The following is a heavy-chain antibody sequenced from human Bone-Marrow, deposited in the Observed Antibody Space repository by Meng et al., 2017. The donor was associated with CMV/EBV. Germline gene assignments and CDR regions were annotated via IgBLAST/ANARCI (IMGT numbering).Heavy chain of an antibody. V-gene: IGHV4-59*01. CDR2: IYYSGST. D-gene: IGHD5-18*01. Sequence: SETRSLTCTLAGGSISSYYWSWIRQPAGKGLEWIGYIYYSGSTNYNPSLKSRVTISVDTSKNQFSLKLSSVTAADTAVYYCARADTAMVNGMDVWGQGTTVTVSS. CDR1: GGSISSYY. J-gene: IGHJ6*02. CDR3: ARADTAMVNGMDV.